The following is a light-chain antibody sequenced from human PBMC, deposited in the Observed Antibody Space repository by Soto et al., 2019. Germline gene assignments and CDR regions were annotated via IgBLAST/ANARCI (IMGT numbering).Light chain of an antibody. CDR2: DNN. CDR3: GTWDSSLSVWV. CDR1: SSNIGNNY. Sequence: QSVLTQPPSVSAAPGQKATISCSGSSSNIGNNYVSWYQQLPGTAPKLLIYDNNKRPSGVPDRFSGSKSGTSATLGITGLQTGDEADYYCGTWDSSLSVWVFGGGTQLPS. V-gene: IGLV1-51*01. J-gene: IGLJ3*02.